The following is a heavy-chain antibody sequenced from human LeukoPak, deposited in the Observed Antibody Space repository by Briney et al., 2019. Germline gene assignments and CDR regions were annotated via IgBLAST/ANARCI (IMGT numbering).Heavy chain of an antibody. Sequence: ASVKVSCKASGYTFTSYGISWVRQAPGQGLEWMGWISAYNGNTDYAQKLQGRVTMTTDTSTSTAYMELRSLRSDDTAVYYCARFVVPAASYYYYGMDVWGQGTTVTVSS. J-gene: IGHJ6*02. D-gene: IGHD2-2*01. CDR3: ARFVVPAASYYYYGMDV. CDR2: ISAYNGNT. V-gene: IGHV1-18*04. CDR1: GYTFTSYG.